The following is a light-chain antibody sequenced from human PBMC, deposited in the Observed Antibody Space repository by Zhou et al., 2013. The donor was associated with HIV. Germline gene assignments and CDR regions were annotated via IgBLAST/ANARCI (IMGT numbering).Light chain of an antibody. J-gene: IGKJ3*01. CDR2: GAS. CDR3: QQLYAYSWG. Sequence: DIQLTQSPSFLSASVGDRVTIACRASQDIYHYLAWYQQRPGEAPKLLIHGASSLQSGVPSRFSGSGSGTEFTLTISSLQPEDFATYYCQQLYAYSWGFGPGTKVDVK. CDR1: QDIYHY. V-gene: IGKV1-9*01.